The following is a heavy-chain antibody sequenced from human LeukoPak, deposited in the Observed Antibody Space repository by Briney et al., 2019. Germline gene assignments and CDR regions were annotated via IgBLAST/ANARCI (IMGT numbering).Heavy chain of an antibody. Sequence: PSETLSLTCAVSGYSISSGYYWGWIRQPPGKGLEWIGSIHHSGSTFYNPSLKSRVTISVDTSKNQFSLKLSSVTAADTAVYYCARHYTSGCYSDYWGQGTLVTVSS. CDR3: ARHYTSGCYSDY. CDR2: IHHSGST. J-gene: IGHJ4*02. CDR1: GYSISSGYY. V-gene: IGHV4-38-2*01. D-gene: IGHD6-19*01.